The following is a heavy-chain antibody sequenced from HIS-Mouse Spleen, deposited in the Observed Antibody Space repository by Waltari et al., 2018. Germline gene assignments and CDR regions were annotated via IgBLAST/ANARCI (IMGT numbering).Heavy chain of an antibody. Sequence: QVQLQQWGAGLLKPSETLSLTCAVYGGSSSGYYWRWSRQPPGKGLEWIGEIKHSGSTNYNPSLKSRVTISVDTSKNQFSLKLSSVTAADTAVYCCARGSVAAAGGDYWGQGTLVTVSS. CDR2: IKHSGST. CDR3: ARGSVAAAGGDY. V-gene: IGHV4-34*01. CDR1: GGSSSGYY. J-gene: IGHJ4*02. D-gene: IGHD6-13*01.